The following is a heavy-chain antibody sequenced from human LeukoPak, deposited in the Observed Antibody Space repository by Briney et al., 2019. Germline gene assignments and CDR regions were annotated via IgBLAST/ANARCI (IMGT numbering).Heavy chain of an antibody. CDR2: IYHSGST. Sequence: SQTLSLTCAVSGGSISSGGYSWSWIRQPPGKGLEWIAYIYHSGSTYYNPSLKSRVTISVDRSKNQFSLKLSSVTAADTAVYYCARDLGRDYYDSSGYGDDAFDIWGQGTMVTVSS. V-gene: IGHV4-30-2*01. D-gene: IGHD3-22*01. CDR3: ARDLGRDYYDSSGYGDDAFDI. CDR1: GGSISSGGYS. J-gene: IGHJ3*02.